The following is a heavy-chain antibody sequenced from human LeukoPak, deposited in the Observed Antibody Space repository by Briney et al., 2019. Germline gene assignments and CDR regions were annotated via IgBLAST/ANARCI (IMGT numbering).Heavy chain of an antibody. CDR3: ARVEAASAYYYGMDV. V-gene: IGHV6-1*01. CDR1: GDSFASNSAA. Sequence: QTLSLTCALSGDSFASNSAAWNWLVHSPSRGLEWLGRPYYRYKGYNDYAVSVKNRITINPDTYKNQFSVQLNYVTPEETAVYYCARVEAASAYYYGMDVWGQGTTVTGSS. CDR2: PYYRYKGYN. J-gene: IGHJ6*02. D-gene: IGHD6-13*01.